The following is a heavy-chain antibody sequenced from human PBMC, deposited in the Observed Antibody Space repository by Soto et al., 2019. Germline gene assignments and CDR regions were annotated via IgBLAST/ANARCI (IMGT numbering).Heavy chain of an antibody. CDR3: ARARILTGYYALLRYYYYGMDV. Sequence: ALLNVACKASFSTFSINSISWVRQTPGQGLEWMGRIIPILCTANYAQKFQGRFTITADESTSTAYMELSSLRSEDTAVYYCARARILTGYYALLRYYYYGMDVWGQGPTVTVS. V-gene: IGHV1-69*13. D-gene: IGHD3-9*01. CDR2: IIPILCTA. CDR1: FSTFSINS. J-gene: IGHJ6*01.